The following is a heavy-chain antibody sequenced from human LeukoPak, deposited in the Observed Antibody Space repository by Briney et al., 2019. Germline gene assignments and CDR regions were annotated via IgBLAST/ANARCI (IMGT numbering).Heavy chain of an antibody. D-gene: IGHD2-2*01. Sequence: PGASLKLSCAASGYTFTSYYMRWVRQAPGQGLEWMGNIKPDGDETYYVQTVQGRFTITRDTAKSSVYLQMSSLRAEDTAVYYCARLSYCSSTSCYFAGYYYYYMDVWGKGTTVTVSS. V-gene: IGHV3-7*02. J-gene: IGHJ6*03. CDR1: GYTFTSYY. CDR2: IKPDGDET. CDR3: ARLSYCSSTSCYFAGYYYYYMDV.